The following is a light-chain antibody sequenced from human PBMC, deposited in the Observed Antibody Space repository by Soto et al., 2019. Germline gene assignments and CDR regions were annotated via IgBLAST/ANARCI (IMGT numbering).Light chain of an antibody. V-gene: IGKV1-39*01. CDR1: QNIHSF. CDR2: GGS. J-gene: IGKJ3*01. Sequence: DIQMTQSPSSLAASVGERVTITCRASQNIHSFLNWYQQKPGKAPQVLIYGGSALQSGVPSRFSGSGSGTDFTLTISSLQPEDFASYFCQQSYNIPFTFGPGTRWISN. CDR3: QQSYNIPFT.